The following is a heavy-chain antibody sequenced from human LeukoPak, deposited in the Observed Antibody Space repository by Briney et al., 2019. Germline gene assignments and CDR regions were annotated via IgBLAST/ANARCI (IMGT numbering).Heavy chain of an antibody. CDR1: GFTFSSYS. J-gene: IGHJ5*02. CDR3: AKERVVRRMGMVWFDP. Sequence: PGGSLRLSCAASGFTFSSYSMSWVRQAPGKGLEWVSAISGSGGSTYYADSVKGRCTNSRDNYKNTLYLQMNSLRAEDTAVYYCAKERVVRRMGMVWFDPWGQGTLVTVSS. CDR2: ISGSGGST. V-gene: IGHV3-23*01. D-gene: IGHD3-10*01.